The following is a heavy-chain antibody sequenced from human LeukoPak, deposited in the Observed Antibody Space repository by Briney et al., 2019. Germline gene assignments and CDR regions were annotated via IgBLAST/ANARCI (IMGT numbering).Heavy chain of an antibody. CDR1: GFTFGDYA. CDR3: TRAPHPRCSSSGCYLDY. V-gene: IGHV3-49*04. J-gene: IGHJ4*02. Sequence: PGGSLRLSCSTSGFTFGDYAMSWVRQAPGKGLERVGFIQAKAYGGATKYAASVNGRFSISRGDSQSIANLQMNDLKTEDTAVYYCTRAPHPRCSSSGCYLDYWGQGTLVTVSS. CDR2: IQAKAYGGAT. D-gene: IGHD2-2*01.